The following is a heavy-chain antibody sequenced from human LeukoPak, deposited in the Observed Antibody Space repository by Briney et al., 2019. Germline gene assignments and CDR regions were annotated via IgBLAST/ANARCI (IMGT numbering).Heavy chain of an antibody. J-gene: IGHJ6*03. CDR2: IIPIFGTA. CDR1: GGTFSSYA. D-gene: IGHD2-15*01. V-gene: IGHV1-69*01. CDR3: ARGHCSGGSCYLYYHYYYMDV. Sequence: SVKVSCKASGGTFSSYAISWVRQAPGQGLEWMGGIIPIFGTANYAQKFQGRVTITADESTSTAYMELSSLRSEDTAAYYCARGHCSGGSCYLYYHYYYMDVWGKGTTVTVSS.